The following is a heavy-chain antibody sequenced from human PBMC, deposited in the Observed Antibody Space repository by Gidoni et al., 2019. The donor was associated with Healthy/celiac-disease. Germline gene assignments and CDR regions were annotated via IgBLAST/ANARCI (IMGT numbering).Heavy chain of an antibody. CDR2: IWYDGSNK. V-gene: IGHV3-33*01. J-gene: IGHJ4*02. Sequence: TVSSYGMHWVRQAPGKGLEWVAVIWYDGSNKYYADSVKGRFTISRDNSKNTLYLQMNSLRAEDTAVYYCARTGYNWNARYDYWGQGTLVTVSS. D-gene: IGHD1-20*01. CDR1: TVSSYG. CDR3: ARTGYNWNARYDY.